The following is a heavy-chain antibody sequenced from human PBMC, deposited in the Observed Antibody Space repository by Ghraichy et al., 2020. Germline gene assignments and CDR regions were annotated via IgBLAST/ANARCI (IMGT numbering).Heavy chain of an antibody. CDR1: GGSINSGSYY. Sequence: SETLSLTCTVSGGSINSGSYYWSWIRQPAGKGLEWIGRIYTSGSTNYNPSLKSRVTISVDTSKNQFSLKLNSVTAADTAVYYCARTPVPAAVSLDAFDIWGQGTMVTVSS. D-gene: IGHD2-2*01. CDR2: IYTSGST. CDR3: ARTPVPAAVSLDAFDI. V-gene: IGHV4-61*02. J-gene: IGHJ3*02.